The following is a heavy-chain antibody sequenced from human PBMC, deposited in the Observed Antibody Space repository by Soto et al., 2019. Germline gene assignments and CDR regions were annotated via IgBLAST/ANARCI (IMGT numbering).Heavy chain of an antibody. Sequence: GGSLRLSCAASGFTVSSNYMSWVRQAPGKGLEWVSVIYSGGSTYYADSVKGRFTISRDNSKNTLYLQMNSLRAEDTAVYYCARDTPIVVAGTVDYWGQGTLVTVSS. V-gene: IGHV3-66*01. CDR3: ARDTPIVVAGTVDY. CDR1: GFTVSSNY. D-gene: IGHD6-19*01. J-gene: IGHJ4*02. CDR2: IYSGGST.